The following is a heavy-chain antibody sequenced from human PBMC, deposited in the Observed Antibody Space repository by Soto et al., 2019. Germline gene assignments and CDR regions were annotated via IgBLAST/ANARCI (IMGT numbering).Heavy chain of an antibody. Sequence: QVQLQQWGAGLLKPSETLSLTCAVYGGSFSGYYWSWIRQPPGKELEWIGEINHSGSTNYNPSLTSRVTISVDTSKNQFSLKLSSVTAADTAVYYCARGRAGYCSGGSCFNFDYWGQGTLVTVSS. D-gene: IGHD2-15*01. CDR1: GGSFSGYY. CDR2: INHSGST. V-gene: IGHV4-34*01. CDR3: ARGRAGYCSGGSCFNFDY. J-gene: IGHJ4*02.